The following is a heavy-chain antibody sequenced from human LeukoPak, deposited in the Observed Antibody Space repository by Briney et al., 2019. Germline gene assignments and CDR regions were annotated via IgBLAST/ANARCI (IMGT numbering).Heavy chain of an antibody. J-gene: IGHJ4*02. CDR1: GGALSSNSYY. Sequence: PSEALSLTCSVSGGALSSNSYYWGWVRQSPGKGLEWIGSMYYSGSTYYNPSLKSRVTMSLDTSKNQFSLKLKSMTAADTAVYFCASDSGRFYFDYWGQGTLVIVSS. CDR3: ASDSGRFYFDY. V-gene: IGHV4-39*07. CDR2: MYYSGST.